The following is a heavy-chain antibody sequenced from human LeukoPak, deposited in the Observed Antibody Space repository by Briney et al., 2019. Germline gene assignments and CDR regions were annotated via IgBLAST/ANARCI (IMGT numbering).Heavy chain of an antibody. CDR2: ISSSSSYI. Sequence: GGSLRLSCAASGFTFSSYSMNWVRQAPGKGLEWVSSISSSSSYIYYADSVKGRFTISRDNAKNSLYLQMNSLRAEDTAVYYCAREYYYDSSGYEDHDAFDIWGQGTMVTVSS. CDR1: GFTFSSYS. J-gene: IGHJ3*02. D-gene: IGHD3-22*01. CDR3: AREYYYDSSGYEDHDAFDI. V-gene: IGHV3-21*01.